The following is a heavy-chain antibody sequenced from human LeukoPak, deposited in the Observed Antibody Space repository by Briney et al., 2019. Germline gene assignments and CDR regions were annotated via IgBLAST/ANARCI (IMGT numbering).Heavy chain of an antibody. D-gene: IGHD3-16*02. J-gene: IGHJ5*02. V-gene: IGHV4-39*01. CDR3: ARHKSRIDWFDP. Sequence: SETLSLTCTLSGDSISSSGYCWGWIRQPPGKGLECVGLICYNGNTYYTPSLKSRVTISVDTSKNQFSLRLSSVTAADTAMYYCARHKSRIDWFDPWSQGTLVTVSP. CDR2: ICYNGNT. CDR1: GDSISSSGYC.